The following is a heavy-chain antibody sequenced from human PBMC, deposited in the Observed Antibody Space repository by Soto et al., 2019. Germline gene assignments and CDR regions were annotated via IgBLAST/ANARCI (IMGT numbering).Heavy chain of an antibody. D-gene: IGHD3-10*01. CDR2: IRGSGGGT. J-gene: IGHJ4*02. V-gene: IGHV3-23*01. Sequence: GGSLRLSCAASGFTFSTYAMTWVRQAPGKGLEWVSAIRGSGGGTYYADSVKGRFTISRDNSRNTLYLQMNNLRAEDTAVYYCAKGPTGSGSTLEFYYFDYWGQGTLVTVSS. CDR1: GFTFSTYA. CDR3: AKGPTGSGSTLEFYYFDY.